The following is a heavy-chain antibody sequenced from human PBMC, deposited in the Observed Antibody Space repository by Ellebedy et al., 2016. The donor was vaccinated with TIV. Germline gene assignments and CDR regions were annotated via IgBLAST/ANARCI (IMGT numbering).Heavy chain of an antibody. V-gene: IGHV1-69*10. J-gene: IGHJ5*02. D-gene: IGHD1-26*01. CDR3: ARGSIVGAPGWFDP. CDR1: GGTFSSYA. Sequence: AASVKVSCKASGGTFSSYAINWVRQAPGQGLELMGGILPLLGIPNYAQKFQGRVTITADKSTSTTYKELSSLRSEDTAVYYCARGSIVGAPGWFDPWGQGTLVTVSS. CDR2: ILPLLGIP.